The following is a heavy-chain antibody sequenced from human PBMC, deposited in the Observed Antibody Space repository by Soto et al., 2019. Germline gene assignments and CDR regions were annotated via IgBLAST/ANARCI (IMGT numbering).Heavy chain of an antibody. D-gene: IGHD1-7*01. V-gene: IGHV1-18*04. Sequence: QLVQSGAEVKKPGASVKVSCKASGYTFTTSGFNWVRQAPGQGLEWMGWISAKSGNTNYAQKLQGRVTMTTETSTSTVYMELKSLTSDDTAIYYCTRAGASDWNYVSTSSWGQGTLVTVSS. CDR2: ISAKSGNT. J-gene: IGHJ4*02. CDR1: GYTFTTSG. CDR3: TRAGASDWNYVSTSS.